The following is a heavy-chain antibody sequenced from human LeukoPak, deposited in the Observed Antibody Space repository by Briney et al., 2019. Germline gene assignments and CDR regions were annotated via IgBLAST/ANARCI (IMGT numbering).Heavy chain of an antibody. D-gene: IGHD3-9*01. CDR2: IYHSGST. CDR3: ATNYDILTSNWFDP. CDR1: GYSISSGYY. Sequence: SETLSLTCTVSGYSISSGYYWGWIRQPPGKGLEWIGSIYHSGSTYYNPSLKSRVTISVDTSKNQFSLKLSSVTAADTAVYYCATNYDILTSNWFDPWGQGTLVTVSS. V-gene: IGHV4-38-2*02. J-gene: IGHJ5*02.